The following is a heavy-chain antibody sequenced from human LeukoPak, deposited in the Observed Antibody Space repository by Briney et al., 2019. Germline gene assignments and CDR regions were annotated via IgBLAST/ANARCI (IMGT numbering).Heavy chain of an antibody. J-gene: IGHJ3*02. D-gene: IGHD2-2*01. V-gene: IGHV1-18*01. CDR3: ARADIVVVPAVTPHAFDI. CDR2: ISAYNGNT. CDR1: GYTFTSYG. Sequence: GASVKVSCKASGYTFTSYGISWVRQAPGQGLEWMGWISAYNGNTNYAQELQGRVTMTTDTSTSTAYMELRSLRSDDTAVYYCARADIVVVPAVTPHAFDIWGQGTMVTVSS.